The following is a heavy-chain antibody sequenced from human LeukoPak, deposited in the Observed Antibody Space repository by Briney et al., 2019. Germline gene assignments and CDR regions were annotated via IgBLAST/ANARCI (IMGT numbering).Heavy chain of an antibody. J-gene: IGHJ4*02. V-gene: IGHV3-48*04. CDR1: GFTFNTYS. CDR3: ARSHSSSSGTAWDS. CDR2: ISSSSTSI. D-gene: IGHD6-6*01. Sequence: GGSLRLSCAASGFTFNTYSMNWVRQAPGKGLEWLSYISSSSTSIYYADSVKGRFTISRDNAKNSLYLQMNSLRADDTAVYYCARSHSSSSGTAWDSWGQGTLVTVSS.